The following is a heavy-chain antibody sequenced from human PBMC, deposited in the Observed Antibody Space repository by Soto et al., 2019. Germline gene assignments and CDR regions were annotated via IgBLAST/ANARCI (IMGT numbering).Heavy chain of an antibody. CDR3: ARANSGSSSVLEAFDI. CDR1: GGTFSSYA. J-gene: IGHJ3*02. D-gene: IGHD1-26*01. Sequence: SVKFSCKASGGTFSSYAISWVRQAPGQGLEWMGGIIPIFGTANYAQKFQGRVTITADESTSTAYMELSSLRSEDTAVYYCARANSGSSSVLEAFDIWGQGTMVTVSS. V-gene: IGHV1-69*13. CDR2: IIPIFGTA.